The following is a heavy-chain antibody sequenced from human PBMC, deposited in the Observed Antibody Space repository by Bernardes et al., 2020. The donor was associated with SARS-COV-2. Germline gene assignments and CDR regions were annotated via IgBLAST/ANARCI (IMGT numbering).Heavy chain of an antibody. CDR1: GGSISSYY. V-gene: IGHV4-59*01. CDR3: ARVESINYDFWSGYYPNWFDP. J-gene: IGHJ5*02. Sequence: SETLSLTCTVSGGSISSYYWSWIRQPPGKGLEWIGYIYYSGSTNYNPSLKSRVTISVDTSKNQFSLKLSSVTAADTAVYYCARVESINYDFWSGYYPNWFDPWGQGTLVTVSS. CDR2: IYYSGST. D-gene: IGHD3-3*01.